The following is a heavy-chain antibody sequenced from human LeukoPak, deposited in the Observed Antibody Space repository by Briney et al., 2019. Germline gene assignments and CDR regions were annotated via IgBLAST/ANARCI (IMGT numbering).Heavy chain of an antibody. V-gene: IGHV4-4*02. Sequence: SETLSLTRAVSGGSISSSNWWSWVRQPPGKGLEWIGEIYHSGSTNYNPSLKSRVTISVDKSQNQFSLKLSSVTAADTAVYYCARRGSTKFDYWGQGTLVTVSS. CDR2: IYHSGST. CDR1: GGSISSSNW. J-gene: IGHJ4*02. CDR3: ARRGSTKFDY.